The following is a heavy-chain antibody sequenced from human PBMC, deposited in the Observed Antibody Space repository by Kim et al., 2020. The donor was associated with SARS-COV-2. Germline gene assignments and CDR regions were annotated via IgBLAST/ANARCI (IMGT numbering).Heavy chain of an antibody. V-gene: IGHV7-4-1*02. CDR1: GYTFTSYA. D-gene: IGHD5-18*01. CDR2: INTNTGNP. J-gene: IGHJ3*02. Sequence: ASVKVSCKASGYTFTSYAMNWVRQAPGQGLEWMGLINTNTGNPTYAQGFTGRFVFSLDTSVSTAYLQISSLKAEDTAVYYCARALNTAMVSDAFDIWGQGTMVTVSS. CDR3: ARALNTAMVSDAFDI.